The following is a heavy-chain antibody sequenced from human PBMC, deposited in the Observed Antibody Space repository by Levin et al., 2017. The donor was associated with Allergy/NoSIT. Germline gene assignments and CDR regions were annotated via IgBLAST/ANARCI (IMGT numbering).Heavy chain of an antibody. D-gene: IGHD3-10*01. CDR3: ARVRVAGSRSYNHQGWFDP. CDR1: GYPFTTYG. Sequence: ASVKVSCEASGYPFTTYGISWVRQAPGQGLEWMGWISSSNGGTHYAQNFQGRVTMTTDTSARTAYMELRSLRSDDTAVYFCARVRVAGSRSYNHQGWFDPWGQGTLVTVSS. CDR2: ISSSNGGT. V-gene: IGHV1-18*01. J-gene: IGHJ5*02.